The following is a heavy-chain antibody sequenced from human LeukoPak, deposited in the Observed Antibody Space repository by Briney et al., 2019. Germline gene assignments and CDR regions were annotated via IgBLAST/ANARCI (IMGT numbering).Heavy chain of an antibody. CDR1: GFTFSSYA. J-gene: IGHJ4*02. D-gene: IGHD6-19*01. Sequence: GGSLRLSCAASGFTFSSYAMSWVRQAPGKGLEGVSAISGSGGSTYYADSVKGRFTLSRDNSKNTLYLQMNSLRAEDTAVYYCAKSREWLVPETDYWGQGTLVTVSS. CDR2: ISGSGGST. CDR3: AKSREWLVPETDY. V-gene: IGHV3-23*01.